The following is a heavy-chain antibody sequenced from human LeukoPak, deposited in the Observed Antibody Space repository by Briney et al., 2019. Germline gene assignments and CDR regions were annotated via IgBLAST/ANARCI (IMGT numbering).Heavy chain of an antibody. CDR2: ISAYNGNT. J-gene: IGHJ4*02. CDR1: GYTFTSYG. V-gene: IGHV1-18*01. Sequence: ASVKVSCKASGYTFTSYGISWVRQAPGQGLEWMGWISAYNGNTNYAQKLQGRVTMTTDTSTSTANMELRSLRSDDTAVYYCARVAIGDGDYFDYWGQGTLVTVSS. CDR3: ARVAIGDGDYFDY. D-gene: IGHD3-10*01.